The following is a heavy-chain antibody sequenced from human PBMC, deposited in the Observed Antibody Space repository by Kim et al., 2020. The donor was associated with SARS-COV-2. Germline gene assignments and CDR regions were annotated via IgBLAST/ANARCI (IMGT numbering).Heavy chain of an antibody. J-gene: IGHJ5*02. Sequence: YAQKFQGRVTMTRNTSISTAYMELSSLRSEDTAVYYCARVTFFGVIKAFDLWGQGTLVTVSS. CDR3: ARVTFFGVIKAFDL. D-gene: IGHD3-3*01. V-gene: IGHV1-8*01.